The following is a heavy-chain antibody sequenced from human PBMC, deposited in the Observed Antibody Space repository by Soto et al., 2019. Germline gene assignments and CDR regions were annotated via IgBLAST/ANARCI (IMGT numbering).Heavy chain of an antibody. V-gene: IGHV3-30*18. J-gene: IGHJ4*02. CDR1: GFTFSTYA. D-gene: IGHD6-13*01. Sequence: VQLVESGGGVVQPGRSLRLSCAASGFTFSTYAMHWVRQAPGKGLEWVAVSSYDVSNQYYADSVKGRFTISRDNSKNTLYLHMNSLRDEDTALYYCAKDFGLAAAGLDSWGQGTLVTVSS. CDR3: AKDFGLAAAGLDS. CDR2: SSYDVSNQ.